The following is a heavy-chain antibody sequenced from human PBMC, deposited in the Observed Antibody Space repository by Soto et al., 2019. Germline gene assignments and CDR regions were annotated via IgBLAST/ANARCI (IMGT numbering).Heavy chain of an antibody. CDR1: GFTVSNNY. Sequence: GGSLRLSCAASGFTVSNNYVSWVRQAPGKGLEWLSVFYSGGGTYYADSVKGRFTISRDNSKNTLYLQMNSLRVEDTAIYYCARDTDYRDYYFDYWGQGTLVTVSS. V-gene: IGHV3-66*01. D-gene: IGHD4-17*01. J-gene: IGHJ4*02. CDR2: FYSGGGT. CDR3: ARDTDYRDYYFDY.